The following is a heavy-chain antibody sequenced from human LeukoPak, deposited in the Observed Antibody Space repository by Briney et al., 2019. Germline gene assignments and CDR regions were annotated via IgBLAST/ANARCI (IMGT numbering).Heavy chain of an antibody. V-gene: IGHV3-30*18. J-gene: IGHJ6*02. Sequence: PGGSLRLSCAASGFTFSSYAMSWVRQAPGKGLEWVAAISYDGSNKYYADSVKGRFTISRDNSKNTLYLQMNSLRAEDTAVYYCAKDQVEYSMDVWGQGTTVTVSS. D-gene: IGHD2/OR15-2a*01. CDR1: GFTFSSYA. CDR3: AKDQVEYSMDV. CDR2: ISYDGSNK.